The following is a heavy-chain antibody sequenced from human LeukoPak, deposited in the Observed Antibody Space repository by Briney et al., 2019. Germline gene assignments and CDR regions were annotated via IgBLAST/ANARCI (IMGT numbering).Heavy chain of an antibody. CDR3: ARDRGAARFDF. CDR1: GFTVSSNY. D-gene: IGHD6-6*01. Sequence: GSLRLSCAASGFTVSSNYMSWVRQAPGKGLEWVSVIYSGGSTYYADSVKGRFTISRDNSKNTLYLQMNSLRAEDTAVYYCARDRGAARFDFWGQGAQVTVSS. V-gene: IGHV3-66*01. J-gene: IGHJ4*02. CDR2: IYSGGST.